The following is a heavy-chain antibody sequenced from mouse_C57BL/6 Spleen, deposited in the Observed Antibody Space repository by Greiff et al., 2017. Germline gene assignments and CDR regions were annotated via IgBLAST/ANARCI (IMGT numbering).Heavy chain of an antibody. D-gene: IGHD2-4*01. CDR1: GYTFTDYN. V-gene: IGHV1-22*01. J-gene: IGHJ3*01. Sequence: EVQLQQSGPELVKPGASVKMSCKASGYTFTDYNMHWVKQSHGKSLEWIGYINPNNGGTSYNQKFKGKATLTVNKSSSTAYMELRSLTSEDSAVYYCARCREDYDEEAWFAYWGQGTLVTVSA. CDR3: ARCREDYDEEAWFAY. CDR2: INPNNGGT.